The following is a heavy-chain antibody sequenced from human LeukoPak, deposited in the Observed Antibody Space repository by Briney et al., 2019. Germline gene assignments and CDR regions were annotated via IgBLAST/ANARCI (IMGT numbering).Heavy chain of an antibody. V-gene: IGHV1-18*01. D-gene: IGHD3-3*01. CDR3: ARELGSAYYDFWSGYYSLPGLSFDP. J-gene: IGHJ5*02. CDR1: GYTFTSYG. Sequence: GASVKVSCKASGYTFTSYGISWVRQAPGQGLEWMGWISAYNGNTNYAQKLQGRVTMTTDTSTSTAYMELRSLRSDDTAVYYCARELGSAYYDFWSGYYSLPGLSFDPWGQGTLVTVSS. CDR2: ISAYNGNT.